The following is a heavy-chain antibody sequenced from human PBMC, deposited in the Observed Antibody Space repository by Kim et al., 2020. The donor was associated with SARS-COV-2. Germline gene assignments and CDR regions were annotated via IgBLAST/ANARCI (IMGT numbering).Heavy chain of an antibody. CDR1: GGSISSSSHY. D-gene: IGHD6-19*01. J-gene: IGHJ3*02. V-gene: IGHV4-39*01. Sequence: SETLSLTCTVSGGSISSSSHYWGWIRQPPGKGLECIGSIYYSGSTYYNPSLKSRVIISVDTSRNQFSLRLSSVTAADTAVYYCSRLVHGSGWPVFD. CDR2: IYYSGST. CDR3: SRLVHGSGWPVFD.